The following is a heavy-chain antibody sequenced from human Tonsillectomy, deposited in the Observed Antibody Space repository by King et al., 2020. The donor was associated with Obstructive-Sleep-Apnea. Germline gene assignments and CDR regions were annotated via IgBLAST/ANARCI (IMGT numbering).Heavy chain of an antibody. CDR2: IYHSGST. CDR1: GGSINSGDYY. V-gene: IGHV4-30-4*01. Sequence: QLQESGPGLVKPSQTLSLTCTVSGGSINSGDYYWTWIRQPPGKGLEWIGFIYHSGSTYFNPSLTSRVTVSIDTSRNQFSLNLNSVTAADTAVYFCARWRGGSGNIDYWGQGILVTVSS. CDR3: ARWRGGSGNIDY. D-gene: IGHD3-10*01. J-gene: IGHJ4*02.